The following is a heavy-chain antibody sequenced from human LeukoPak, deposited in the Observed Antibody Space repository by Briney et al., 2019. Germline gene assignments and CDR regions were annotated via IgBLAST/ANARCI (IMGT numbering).Heavy chain of an antibody. CDR3: ARTHDSSGTIDY. Sequence: SETLSLTCTVSGGSISSYYWSWIRQPPGKGLEWIGYIYYSGSTNYNPSLKSRVTTSVDTSKNRFSLKLSSVTAADTAVYYCARTHDSSGTIDYWGQGTLVTVSS. CDR2: IYYSGST. J-gene: IGHJ4*02. CDR1: GGSISSYY. V-gene: IGHV4-59*01. D-gene: IGHD3-22*01.